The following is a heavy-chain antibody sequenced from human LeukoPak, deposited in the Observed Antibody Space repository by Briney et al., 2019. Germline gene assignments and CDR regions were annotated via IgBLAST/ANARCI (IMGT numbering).Heavy chain of an antibody. J-gene: IGHJ4*02. CDR2: IKQDGSDR. D-gene: IGHD6-19*01. CDR1: GFTFRNYW. Sequence: GGSLRLSCAASGFTFRNYWMCWVRQAPGTGLEWVANIKQDGSDRNYVTSVRGRFTISRDNAESSLYLQMNSLRAEDTALYYCVRNLAVAGTCFDSWGQGTLVTVS. V-gene: IGHV3-7*03. CDR3: VRNLAVAGTCFDS.